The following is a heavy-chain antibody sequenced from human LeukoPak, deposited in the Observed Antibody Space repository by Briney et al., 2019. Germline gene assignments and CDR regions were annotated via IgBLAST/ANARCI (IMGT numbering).Heavy chain of an antibody. CDR1: GYTFTSYA. J-gene: IGHJ5*02. Sequence: ASVKVSCKASGYTFTSYAMHWVRQAPGQRLEWMGWINAGNGNTKYSQKFQGRVTITRDTSASTAYMELSSLRSEDTAVYYCARSHGSGSYYKSYWFDPWGQGTLVTVSS. CDR2: INAGNGNT. V-gene: IGHV1-3*01. D-gene: IGHD3-10*01. CDR3: ARSHGSGSYYKSYWFDP.